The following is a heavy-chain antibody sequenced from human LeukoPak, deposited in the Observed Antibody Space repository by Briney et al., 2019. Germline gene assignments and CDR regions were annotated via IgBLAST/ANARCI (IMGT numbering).Heavy chain of an antibody. Sequence: GGSLRLSCAASGFTFDDYAMHWVRQAPGKGLEWVSGISWNSGSIGYADSVKGRFTISRDNAKNSLYLQMNSLRAEDTAVYYCASLPYPYCSSTSCTFDYWGQGTLVTVSS. CDR1: GFTFDDYA. V-gene: IGHV3-9*01. CDR3: ASLPYPYCSSTSCTFDY. D-gene: IGHD2-2*01. CDR2: ISWNSGSI. J-gene: IGHJ4*02.